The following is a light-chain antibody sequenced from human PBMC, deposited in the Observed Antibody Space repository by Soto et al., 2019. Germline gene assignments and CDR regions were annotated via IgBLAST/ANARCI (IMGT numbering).Light chain of an antibody. V-gene: IGKV1-5*01. Sequence: DIQMTQSPSTLSASVGDGVTITCRASQNISVWLAWYQQRPGKAPKFLIYDASDLETGVSSRFSGSGSGTEFTLTIRSLQPDDCATYYCQQYDSSSSTFGQGTILEIK. CDR3: QQYDSSSST. CDR2: DAS. CDR1: QNISVW. J-gene: IGKJ2*01.